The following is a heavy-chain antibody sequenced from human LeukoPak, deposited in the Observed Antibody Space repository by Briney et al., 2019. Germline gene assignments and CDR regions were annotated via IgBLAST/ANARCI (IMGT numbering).Heavy chain of an antibody. D-gene: IGHD3-22*01. CDR3: ARAGDYYDSSYYPGYDS. V-gene: IGHV1-2*02. CDR2: INANSGGT. Sequence: GASVKVSCKASGYPFTGYYIHWVRQAPGQGLERMGWINANSGGTRYAQKFQGRVTMTRDTSISTAYMELSSLRSDDTAVYYCARAGDYYDSSYYPGYDSWGQGTLVTVSS. J-gene: IGHJ4*02. CDR1: GYPFTGYY.